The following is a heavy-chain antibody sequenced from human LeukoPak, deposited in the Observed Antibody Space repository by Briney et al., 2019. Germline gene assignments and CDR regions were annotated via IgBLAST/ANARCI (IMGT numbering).Heavy chain of an antibody. J-gene: IGHJ4*02. Sequence: AGGSLRLSCAASGFTFSSYAMSWVRQAPGKGLEWVSAISGSGGSTYYADSVKGRFTISRDNAKNSLYLQMNSLRAEDTAVYYCARSPYVDYWGQGTLVTVSS. CDR1: GFTFSSYA. CDR2: ISGSGGST. CDR3: ARSPYVDY. V-gene: IGHV3-23*01.